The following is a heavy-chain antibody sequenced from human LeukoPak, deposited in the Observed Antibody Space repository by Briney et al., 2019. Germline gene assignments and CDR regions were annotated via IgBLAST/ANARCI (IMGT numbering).Heavy chain of an antibody. Sequence: PSETLSLTCTVSGGSISSGGYYWSWIRQHPGKGLEWIGYIYYSGSTYYNPSLKSRVTISVDTSKNQFSLKLSSVTAADTAVYYCARGTENWYFDLWGRGTLVTVSS. CDR2: IYYSGST. CDR1: GGSISSGGYY. CDR3: ARGTENWYFDL. D-gene: IGHD1-14*01. J-gene: IGHJ2*01. V-gene: IGHV4-31*03.